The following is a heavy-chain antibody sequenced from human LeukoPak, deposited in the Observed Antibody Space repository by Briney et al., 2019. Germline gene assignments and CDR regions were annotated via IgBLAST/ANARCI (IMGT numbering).Heavy chain of an antibody. V-gene: IGHV1-18*01. D-gene: IGHD4-17*01. J-gene: IGHJ4*02. CDR1: GYTFNRYG. CDR3: TREGAYGAHGFDY. Sequence: SVKVSCKASGYTFNRYGISWVRQAPGQGLEWMGWIGSYNGNTNYAQKLQGRVTMTRDTSTSTVYMELSSLRSEDTAVYYCTREGAYGAHGFDYWGQGTLITVSS. CDR2: IGSYNGNT.